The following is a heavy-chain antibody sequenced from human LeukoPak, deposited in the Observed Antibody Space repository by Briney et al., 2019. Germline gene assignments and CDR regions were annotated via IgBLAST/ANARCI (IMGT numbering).Heavy chain of an antibody. J-gene: IGHJ6*03. Sequence: PSETLSLTCTVSGGSISSGSCYWSWIRQPAGKGLEWIGRIYTSGSTNYNPSLKSRVTISVDTSKNQFSLKLSSVTAADTAVYYCARSPYYDFRSGYHEFYYYYYYMDVWGKGTTVTVSS. V-gene: IGHV4-61*02. D-gene: IGHD3-3*01. CDR2: IYTSGST. CDR3: ARSPYYDFRSGYHEFYYYYYYMDV. CDR1: GGSISSGSCY.